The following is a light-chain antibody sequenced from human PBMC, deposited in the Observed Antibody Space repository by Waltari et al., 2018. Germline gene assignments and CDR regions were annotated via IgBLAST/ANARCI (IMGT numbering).Light chain of an antibody. J-gene: IGKJ1*01. CDR2: GAS. Sequence: DIVLTQSPGPLSLSPGERATLSCRASQSVTSSYLAWYQQKPGQAPRLLIYGASSRATGIPDRFSGSGSGTDFTLTISRLEPEDSAVYYCQQYGSSPRTFGQGTKVEIK. V-gene: IGKV3-20*01. CDR3: QQYGSSPRT. CDR1: QSVTSSY.